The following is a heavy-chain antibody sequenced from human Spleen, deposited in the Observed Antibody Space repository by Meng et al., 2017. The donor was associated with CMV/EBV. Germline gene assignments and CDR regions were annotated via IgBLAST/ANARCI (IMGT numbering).Heavy chain of an antibody. D-gene: IGHD2-2*01. J-gene: IGHJ4*02. CDR3: ALYCSSTSCSPD. V-gene: IGHV3-48*04. CDR1: GFTFSSYG. Sequence: GGSLRLSCAASGFTFSSYGLNWVRQAPGKGLEWVSYISGSSGIIYYTDSVKGRFTISRDNAKSSLYLQMNSLRAEDTAVYYCALYCSSTSCSPDWGQGTLVTVSS. CDR2: ISGSSGII.